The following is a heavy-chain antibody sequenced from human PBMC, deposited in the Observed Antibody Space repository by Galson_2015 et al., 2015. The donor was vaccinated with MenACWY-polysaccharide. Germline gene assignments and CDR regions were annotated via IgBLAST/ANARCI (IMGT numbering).Heavy chain of an antibody. J-gene: IGHJ4*02. CDR3: VRGRGPPRDPYNIAVAGRGPLDY. Sequence: ETLSLTCAFYGGSFSGYYWSGIRQPPGKLLEWIGKINHSGSTNYTPSLKGRVTISVDTSKNQFSLKLTSVTAADTAVYYCVRGRGPPRDPYNIAVAGRGPLDYWGQGTLVTVSS. V-gene: IGHV4-34*01. D-gene: IGHD6-19*01. CDR1: GGSFSGYY. CDR2: INHSGST.